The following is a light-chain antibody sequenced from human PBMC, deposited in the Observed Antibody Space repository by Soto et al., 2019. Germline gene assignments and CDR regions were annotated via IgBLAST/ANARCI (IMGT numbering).Light chain of an antibody. J-gene: IGLJ1*01. Sequence: QSVLTQPPSASGSPGQSVTISCTGTSSDVGGYNYVSWYQQHPGKALKLLIYDVTKRPSGVPDRFYGSKSGNTASLTVSGLQADDEADYFCSSYAGSNNYVFGTGTKVTVL. CDR2: DVT. V-gene: IGLV2-8*01. CDR3: SSYAGSNNYV. CDR1: SSDVGGYNY.